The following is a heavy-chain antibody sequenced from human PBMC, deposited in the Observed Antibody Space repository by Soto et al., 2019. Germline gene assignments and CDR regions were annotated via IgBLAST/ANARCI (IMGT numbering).Heavy chain of an antibody. CDR1: GFTFSNAW. J-gene: IGHJ4*02. D-gene: IGHD5-12*01. V-gene: IGHV3-15*01. CDR3: TTDSNSGYDYGLDY. Sequence: GGSLILSCAASGFTFSNAWMSWVRQAPGKGLEWVGRIKSKTDGGTTDYAAPVKGRFTISRDESKSTLYLQMNSLKTEDTAVYYCTTDSNSGYDYGLDYWGQGTLVSVSS. CDR2: IKSKTDGGTT.